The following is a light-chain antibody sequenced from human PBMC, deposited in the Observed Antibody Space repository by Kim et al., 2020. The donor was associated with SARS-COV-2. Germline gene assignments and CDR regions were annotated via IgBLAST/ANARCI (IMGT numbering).Light chain of an antibody. CDR2: GAS. V-gene: IGKV3-15*01. CDR3: QQYSNWPPYS. Sequence: VAPGERATLSCRASQSVSNNLAWYQQKPGQAPSLLIYGASTRAPGIPARFSGSGSGTEFTLTISSLQSEDFAVYYCQQYSNWPPYSFGQGTKLEI. J-gene: IGKJ2*03. CDR1: QSVSNN.